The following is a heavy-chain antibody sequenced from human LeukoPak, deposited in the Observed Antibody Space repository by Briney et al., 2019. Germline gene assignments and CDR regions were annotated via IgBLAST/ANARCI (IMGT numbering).Heavy chain of an antibody. Sequence: GGSLRLSGAASGFTFSSYAMSWVRQAPGKGLGWVSAISGSGGSTYYADSVKGRFTISRDNSKNTLYLQMNSLRAEDTAVYYCAKDPSVYYGSGSYDYWGQGTLVTVSS. CDR2: ISGSGGST. CDR1: GFTFSSYA. D-gene: IGHD3-10*01. J-gene: IGHJ4*02. V-gene: IGHV3-23*01. CDR3: AKDPSVYYGSGSYDY.